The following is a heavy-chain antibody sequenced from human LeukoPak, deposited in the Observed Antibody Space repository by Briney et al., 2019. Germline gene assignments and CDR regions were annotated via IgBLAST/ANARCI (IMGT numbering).Heavy chain of an antibody. Sequence: SETLSLTCAVSGYSISSGYYWGWIRQPPGKGLEWIGGIYHSGSTYYNPSLKSRVTISVDTSKNQFSLKLSSVTAADTAVYYCASVAAAGNVDYWGQGTLVTVSS. CDR2: IYHSGST. CDR3: ASVAAAGNVDY. V-gene: IGHV4-38-2*01. J-gene: IGHJ4*02. D-gene: IGHD6-13*01. CDR1: GYSISSGYY.